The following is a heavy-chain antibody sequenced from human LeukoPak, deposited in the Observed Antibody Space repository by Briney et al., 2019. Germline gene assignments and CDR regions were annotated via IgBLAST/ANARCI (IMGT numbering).Heavy chain of an antibody. Sequence: GGSLRLSCAASGFTFDDYAMHWVRQAPGKGLEWVSGISWNSGSIGYADSVKGRFTISRDNAKNSLYLQMNSLRAEDTAVYYCASSPGLAVSNYDYWGQGTLVTVSS. CDR1: GFTFDDYA. CDR2: ISWNSGSI. J-gene: IGHJ4*02. D-gene: IGHD6-19*01. CDR3: ASSPGLAVSNYDY. V-gene: IGHV3-9*01.